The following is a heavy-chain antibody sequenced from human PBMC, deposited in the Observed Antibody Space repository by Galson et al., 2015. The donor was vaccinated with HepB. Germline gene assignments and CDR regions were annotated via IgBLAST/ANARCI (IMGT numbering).Heavy chain of an antibody. Sequence: SVKVSCKASGYTFTSYYMHWVRQAPGQGLEWMGIINPSGGSTSYAQKLQGRVTMTRDTSTSTVYMELSSLRSEDTAVYYCARKGRPFGMDVWGQGTTVTVSS. J-gene: IGHJ6*02. CDR3: ARKGRPFGMDV. CDR1: GYTFTSYY. CDR2: INPSGGST. V-gene: IGHV1-46*04. D-gene: IGHD2-15*01.